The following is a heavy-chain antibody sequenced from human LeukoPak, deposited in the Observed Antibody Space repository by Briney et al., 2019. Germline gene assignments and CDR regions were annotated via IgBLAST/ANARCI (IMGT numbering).Heavy chain of an antibody. CDR2: IYHSGST. Sequence: SETLSLTCAVSGYSISSGYYWGWIRQPPGKGLEWIGSIYHSGSTYYNPSLKSRVTISVDTSKNQFSLKLSSVTAADTAVYYCAPDRTIISVAARSNWFDPWGQGTLVTVSS. CDR3: APDRTIISVAARSNWFDP. D-gene: IGHD6-6*01. V-gene: IGHV4-38-2*01. CDR1: GYSISSGYY. J-gene: IGHJ5*02.